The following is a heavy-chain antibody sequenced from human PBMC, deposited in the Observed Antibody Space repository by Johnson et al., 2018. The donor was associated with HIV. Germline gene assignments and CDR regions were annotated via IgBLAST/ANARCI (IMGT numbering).Heavy chain of an antibody. CDR3: AREGGVTMVDGFDI. Sequence: VESGGGVVQPGGSLRLSCAASGFTFDDYGMSWVRQAPGKGLEWVSGINWNGGSTGYADSVKGRFTISRDNSKNTLYLQMNSLRAEDTAVYYCAREGGVTMVDGFDIWGQGTMVTVSP. J-gene: IGHJ3*02. V-gene: IGHV3-20*04. CDR2: INWNGGST. D-gene: IGHD3-10*01. CDR1: GFTFDDYG.